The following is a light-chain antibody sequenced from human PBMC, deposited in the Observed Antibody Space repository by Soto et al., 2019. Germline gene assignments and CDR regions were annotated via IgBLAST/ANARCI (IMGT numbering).Light chain of an antibody. V-gene: IGLV2-14*01. Sequence: QSVLTRPASVSGSPGQSITISCTGTSSDVGGYNYVSWYQQHPGKAPKLMIYDVSNRPSGVSNRFSGSKSGNTASLTISGLQAEDEADYYCSSYTSSSTLVFGNGTKVTVL. CDR2: DVS. CDR3: SSYTSSSTLV. CDR1: SSDVGGYNY. J-gene: IGLJ1*01.